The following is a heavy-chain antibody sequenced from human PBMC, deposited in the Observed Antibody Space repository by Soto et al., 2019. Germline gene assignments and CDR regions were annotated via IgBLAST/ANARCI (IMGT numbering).Heavy chain of an antibody. J-gene: IGHJ5*02. V-gene: IGHV4-59*08. CDR2: IYYSGST. Sequence: SETLSLTCTVSGGSISSYYWSWIRQPLGKGLEWIGYIYYSGSTNYNPSLKSRVTISVDTSKNQFSLKLSSVTAADTAVCYCARSGSYDILTGYYKEGWFDPWGQGTLVTVSS. CDR3: ARSGSYDILTGYYKEGWFDP. D-gene: IGHD3-9*01. CDR1: GGSISSYY.